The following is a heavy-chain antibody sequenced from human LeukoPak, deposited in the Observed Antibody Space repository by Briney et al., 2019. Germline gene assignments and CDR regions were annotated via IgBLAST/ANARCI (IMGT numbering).Heavy chain of an antibody. J-gene: IGHJ4*02. D-gene: IGHD3-10*01. V-gene: IGHV4-34*01. CDR2: INHSVGT. CDR3: ARGHTRITVLRGSRSAYYFDY. CDR1: SGSFSGYY. Sequence: SETLSLTCSVYSGSFSGYYWSWIRQPPGKGLEWIGEINHSVGTNYNPSLKSRVTMSLDTSKNQFSLRLSSVTAADTAVYYCARGHTRITVLRGSRSAYYFDYWGQGTLVTVSS.